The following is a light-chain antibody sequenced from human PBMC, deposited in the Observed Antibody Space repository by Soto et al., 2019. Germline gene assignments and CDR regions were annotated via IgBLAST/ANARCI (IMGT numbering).Light chain of an antibody. CDR1: QSMSSW. CDR2: MAS. J-gene: IGKJ4*01. CDR3: QQFNSYSSLT. V-gene: IGKV1-5*03. Sequence: DIQMTQSPSTLSASVADRVTITCRASQSMSSWLAWYQQKPGKAPKLLIYMASSLESGVPSRFSGSGSGTEFTLTISSLQPDDFATYYCQQFNSYSSLTFGGGTKVEIK.